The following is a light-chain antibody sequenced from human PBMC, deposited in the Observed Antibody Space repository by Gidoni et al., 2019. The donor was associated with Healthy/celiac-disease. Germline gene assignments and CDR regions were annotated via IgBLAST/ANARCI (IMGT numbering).Light chain of an antibody. J-gene: IGLJ2*01. CDR1: SGSIASNY. CDR2: EDN. Sequence: NFILTQPPSVSESPGKTVTISCTGSSGSIASNYVQWYQQRPGSAPTTVIYEDNQRPSGVPDRFSGSIDSSSNSASLTISGLKTEDEADYYCQSYDSSNVVFGGGTKLTVL. CDR3: QSYDSSNVV. V-gene: IGLV6-57*02.